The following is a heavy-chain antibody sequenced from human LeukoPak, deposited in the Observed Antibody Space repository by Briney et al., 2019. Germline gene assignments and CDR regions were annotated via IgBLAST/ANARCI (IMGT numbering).Heavy chain of an antibody. J-gene: IGHJ4*02. CDR3: AASSGVGYFDY. Sequence: PGGSLRLSCAASGFTFSSYAMHWVRQAPGKGLEWVAVISYDGSNKYYADSVKGRFTISRDNSKNTLYLQMNSLRAEDTAVYYCAASSGVGYFDYWGQGTLVTVSP. CDR1: GFTFSSYA. CDR2: ISYDGSNK. D-gene: IGHD6-6*01. V-gene: IGHV3-30-3*01.